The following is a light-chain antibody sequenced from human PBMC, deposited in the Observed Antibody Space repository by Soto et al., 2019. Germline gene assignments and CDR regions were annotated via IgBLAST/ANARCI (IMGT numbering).Light chain of an antibody. CDR2: GAS. Sequence: EIVVAQSPASLSVSPCERVTLSCRASQSVGKNLAWYQQKPGQAPRLLIYGASTRATGFPARFSGSGFATDFTLTISSLQSEDFAVYYCQQYNNWPRSFGQGTRLEIK. J-gene: IGKJ5*01. CDR3: QQYNNWPRS. V-gene: IGKV3-15*01. CDR1: QSVGKN.